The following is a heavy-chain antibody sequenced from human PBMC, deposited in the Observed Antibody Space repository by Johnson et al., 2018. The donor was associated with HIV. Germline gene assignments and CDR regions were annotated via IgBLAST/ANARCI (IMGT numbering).Heavy chain of an antibody. CDR3: AKEGLIVCTGGGCDQAREGFDI. J-gene: IGHJ3*02. V-gene: IGHV3-33*06. Sequence: QVQLVESGGGLVQPGRSLRLSCAASGFTFSTYSMHWVRQAPGKGLEWVAVIWFDGSNKYYADSVKGRFTISRDNSKNTLYLQMNSLRAEDTAVYYCAKEGLIVCTGGGCDQAREGFDIWGQGTMVTVSS. CDR1: GFTFSTYS. D-gene: IGHD2-8*02. CDR2: IWFDGSNK.